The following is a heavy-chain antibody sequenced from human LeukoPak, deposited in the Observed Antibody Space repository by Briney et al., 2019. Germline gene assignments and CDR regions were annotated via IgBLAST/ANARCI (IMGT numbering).Heavy chain of an antibody. D-gene: IGHD6-6*01. CDR2: ISSSSSYI. CDR3: ARDQRRKQLVPFFDY. V-gene: IGHV3-21*01. Sequence: PGGALRLSCAASGFTFSSYSMNWVRQAPGKELEGVSSISSSSSYIYYADSVKDRFTISRDNAKNSLYLQMTSLRAEDTAVYYCARDQRRKQLVPFFDYWGQGTLVTVSS. J-gene: IGHJ4*02. CDR1: GFTFSSYS.